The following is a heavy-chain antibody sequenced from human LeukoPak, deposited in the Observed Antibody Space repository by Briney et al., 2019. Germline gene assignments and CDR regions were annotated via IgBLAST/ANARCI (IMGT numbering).Heavy chain of an antibody. V-gene: IGHV1-69*05. J-gene: IGHJ3*02. D-gene: IGHD3-16*02. Sequence: GASVKVSCKASGGTFSSYAISWVRQAPGQGLEWMGGIIPIFGTANYAQKFQGRVTITTDESTSTAYMELSSLRSEDTAVYYCARGSHHYVWGSYRHMGAFDIWGQGTMVTVSS. CDR1: GGTFSSYA. CDR2: IIPIFGTA. CDR3: ARGSHHYVWGSYRHMGAFDI.